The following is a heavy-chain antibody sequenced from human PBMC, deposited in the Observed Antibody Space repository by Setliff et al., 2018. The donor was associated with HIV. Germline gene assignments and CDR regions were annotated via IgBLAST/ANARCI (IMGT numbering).Heavy chain of an antibody. D-gene: IGHD2-8*02. V-gene: IGHV4-4*09. CDR1: GVSISGHF. Sequence: PSETLSLTCFVSGVSISGHFWGWIRQPPGKGLEWIGYIYTSGTTEYNPSLDSRVTISVDTSRDQFSLNLRSVTAADTALYFCARLIHTGLLYFDYWGLGMWGTVSS. J-gene: IGHJ4*02. CDR2: IYTSGTT. CDR3: ARLIHTGLLYFDY.